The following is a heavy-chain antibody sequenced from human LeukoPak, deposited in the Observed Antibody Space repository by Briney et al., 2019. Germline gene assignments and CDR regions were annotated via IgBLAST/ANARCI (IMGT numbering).Heavy chain of an antibody. CDR3: ARGGFMHALDI. CDR2: TNKEGTGT. Sequence: PGGSLRLSCAASGFTFSDYWMHWVRQAPGKGLMWVSRTNKEGTGTTYADSVRGRFTISRDNAENTLYLQMNSLRVEDTAVYYCARGGFMHALDIWGQGIKVTVSS. J-gene: IGHJ3*02. V-gene: IGHV3-74*01. CDR1: GFTFSDYW. D-gene: IGHD3-16*01.